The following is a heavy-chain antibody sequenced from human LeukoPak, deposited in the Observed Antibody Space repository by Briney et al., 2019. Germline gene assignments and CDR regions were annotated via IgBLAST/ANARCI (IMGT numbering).Heavy chain of an antibody. Sequence: GGSLRLSCAASGFTFSSQWMSWVRQAPGKGLEWVANVNQGGTEKYYVDSVKGRFTISRDNAENSLYLQMNSLRAEDTAVYYCARGPTMRMDVWGKGTTVTVSS. CDR3: ARGPTMRMDV. J-gene: IGHJ6*04. D-gene: IGHD3-22*01. V-gene: IGHV3-7*01. CDR2: VNQGGTEK. CDR1: GFTFSSQW.